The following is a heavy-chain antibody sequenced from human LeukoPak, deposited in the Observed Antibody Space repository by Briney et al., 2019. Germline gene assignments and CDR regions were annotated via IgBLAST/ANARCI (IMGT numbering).Heavy chain of an antibody. V-gene: IGHV1-8*01. CDR2: MNPNSGNT. J-gene: IGHJ3*01. Sequence: ASVKVSCKASGYTFTSYDINWVRQATGQGLEWMGWMNPNSGNTGYAQKFQGRVTMTRNTSISTAYMELSSLTYEDTAVYYCARDVHTDAFDVWGQGTMVTVSS. CDR3: ARDVHTDAFDV. CDR1: GYTFTSYD.